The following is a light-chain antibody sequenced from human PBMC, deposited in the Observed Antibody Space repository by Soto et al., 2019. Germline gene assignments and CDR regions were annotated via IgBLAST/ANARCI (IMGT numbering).Light chain of an antibody. V-gene: IGKV1-5*03. CDR2: KAS. CDR1: QTISSW. Sequence: DIQMCQWATILSRSGGHRVCFTCRASQTISSWLAWYQQKPGKAPKLLIYKASTLKSGVPSRFSGSGSGTEFTLTITSLQPEDFATYYCQQSYTTPLTFGGGTKVDIK. CDR3: QQSYTTPLT. J-gene: IGKJ4*01.